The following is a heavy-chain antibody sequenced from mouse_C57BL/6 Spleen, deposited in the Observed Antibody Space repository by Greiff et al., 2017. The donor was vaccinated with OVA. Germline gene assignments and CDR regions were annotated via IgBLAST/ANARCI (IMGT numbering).Heavy chain of an antibody. D-gene: IGHD2-4*01. CDR3: ARREDDYAWFAY. Sequence: VQLQQPGAELVMPGASVKLSCKASGYTFTSYWMHWVKQRPGQGLEWIGEIDPSDSYTNYNQKFKGKSTLTVDKSSSTAYMQLSSLTSEDSAVYYCARREDDYAWFAYWGQGTLVTVSA. V-gene: IGHV1-69*01. CDR2: IDPSDSYT. CDR1: GYTFTSYW. J-gene: IGHJ3*01.